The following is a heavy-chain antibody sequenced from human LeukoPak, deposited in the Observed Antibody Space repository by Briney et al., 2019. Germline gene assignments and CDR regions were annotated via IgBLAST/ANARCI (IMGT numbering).Heavy chain of an antibody. CDR2: ISYDGSNK. Sequence: GRSLRLSCVASGFTFSSYAMHWVRQAPGKGLEWVAVISYDGSNKYYADSVKGRFTISRDNSKNTLYLQMNSLRAEDTAVYYCARDEGEMATISGNDYWGQGTLVTVSS. CDR3: ARDEGEMATISGNDY. J-gene: IGHJ4*02. CDR1: GFTFSSYA. V-gene: IGHV3-30-3*01. D-gene: IGHD5-24*01.